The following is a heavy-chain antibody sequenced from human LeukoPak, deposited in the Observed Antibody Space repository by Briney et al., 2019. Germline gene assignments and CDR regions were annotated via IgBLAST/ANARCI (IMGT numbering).Heavy chain of an antibody. CDR3: ARDSLAAAGTGLPDY. V-gene: IGHV3-30-3*01. CDR1: GFTFSSYA. Sequence: GRSLRLSCAASGFTFSSYAMDWVRQAPGKGLGWVAVILYDGSNKYYADSVKGRFTISRDNSKNTLYLQMNSLRAEDTAVYYCARDSLAAAGTGLPDYWRQGTLVTVSS. CDR2: ILYDGSNK. J-gene: IGHJ4*02. D-gene: IGHD6-13*01.